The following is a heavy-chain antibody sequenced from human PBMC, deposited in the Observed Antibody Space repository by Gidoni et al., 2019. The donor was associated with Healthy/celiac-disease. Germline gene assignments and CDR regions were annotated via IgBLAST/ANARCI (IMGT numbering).Heavy chain of an antibody. Sequence: EVQLVETGGGLIQPGGSLRLSCAASAFTVSSNYMSWVRQAPGKGLEWVSVIYSGGSTYYADSVKGRFTISRDNAKNTLYLQMNSLRAEDTAVYYCARDAGYCSGGSCYHNWFDPWGQGTLVTVSS. J-gene: IGHJ5*02. CDR2: IYSGGST. CDR3: ARDAGYCSGGSCYHNWFDP. V-gene: IGHV3-53*02. D-gene: IGHD2-15*01. CDR1: AFTVSSNY.